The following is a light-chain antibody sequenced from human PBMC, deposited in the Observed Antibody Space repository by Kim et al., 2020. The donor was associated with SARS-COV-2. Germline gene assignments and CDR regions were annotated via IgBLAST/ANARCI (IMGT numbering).Light chain of an antibody. CDR2: DVS. CDR1: SSDVGGYNY. Sequence: GQSITISCTGTSSDVGGYNYVYWYQQHPGKAPKLMIYDVSNRPSGVSNRFSGSKSGNTASLTISGLQAEDEADYYCSSYTSSSNVVFGGGTQLTVL. V-gene: IGLV2-14*03. CDR3: SSYTSSSNVV. J-gene: IGLJ2*01.